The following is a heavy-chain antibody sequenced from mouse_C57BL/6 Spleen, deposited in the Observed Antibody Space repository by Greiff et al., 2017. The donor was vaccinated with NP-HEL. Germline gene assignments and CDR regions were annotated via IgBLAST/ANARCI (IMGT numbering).Heavy chain of an antibody. J-gene: IGHJ4*01. V-gene: IGHV5-6*01. D-gene: IGHD2-4*01. CDR3: ARQVIYYDPMDY. CDR1: GFTFSSYG. Sequence: EVKLMESGGDLVKPGGSLKLSCAASGFTFSSYGMSWVRQTPDKRLEWVATISSGGSYTYYPDSVKGRFTISRDNAKNTLYLQMSSLKSEDTAMYYCARQVIYYDPMDYWGQGTSVTVSS. CDR2: ISSGGSYT.